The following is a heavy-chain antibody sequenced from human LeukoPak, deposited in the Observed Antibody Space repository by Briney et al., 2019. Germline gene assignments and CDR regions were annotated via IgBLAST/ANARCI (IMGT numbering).Heavy chain of an antibody. CDR1: GGSISSSSYY. CDR2: IYYSGST. CDR3: ARGDDSSGYSFDY. D-gene: IGHD3-22*01. J-gene: IGHJ4*02. Sequence: PPETLSLTXTVSGGSISSSSYYWGWIRQPPGKGLEWIGSIYYSGSTYYNPSLNSRVTISVDTSKNQFSLKLSSVTAADTAVYYCARGDDSSGYSFDYWGQGTLVTVSS. V-gene: IGHV4-39*01.